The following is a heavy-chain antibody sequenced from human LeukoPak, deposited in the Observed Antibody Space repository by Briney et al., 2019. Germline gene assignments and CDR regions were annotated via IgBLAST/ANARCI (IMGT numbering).Heavy chain of an antibody. V-gene: IGHV4-59*12. CDR2: IYYSGNT. D-gene: IGHD3-22*01. CDR3: ARGTITMIVVVTQAAFDI. CDR1: GGSISSSY. J-gene: IGHJ3*02. Sequence: SETLSLTCTVSGGSISSSYWSWIRQPPGKGLEWIGYIYYSGNTNYNPSLKSRVTISVDTSKNQFSLKVRYVTAADTAVYYCARGTITMIVVVTQAAFDIWGQGTMVTVSS.